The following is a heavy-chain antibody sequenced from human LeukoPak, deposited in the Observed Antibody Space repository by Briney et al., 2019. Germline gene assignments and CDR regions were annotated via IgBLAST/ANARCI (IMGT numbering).Heavy chain of an antibody. D-gene: IGHD3-10*01. J-gene: IGHJ5*02. CDR1: GFTFSDYY. CDR3: ARLYYYGSGSYYPTNWFDP. V-gene: IGHV3-11*01. CDR2: ISSSGSTI. Sequence: GGSLRLSCAASGFTFSDYYMSWIRQAPGKGLEWVSYISSSGSTIYYADSVKGRFTISRDNAKNSLYLQMNSLRAEDTAVYYCARLYYYGSGSYYPTNWFDPWGQGTLVTVSS.